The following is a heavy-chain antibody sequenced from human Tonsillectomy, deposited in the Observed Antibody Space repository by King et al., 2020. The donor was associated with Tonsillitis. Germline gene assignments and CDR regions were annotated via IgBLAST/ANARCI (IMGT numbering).Heavy chain of an antibody. V-gene: IGHV5-51*01. CDR1: GYTFTTNW. D-gene: IGHD3-10*01. CDR3: ARQRSTSGGLDV. Sequence: RLVQSGAEVKKPGESLKISCRVSGYTFTTNWIAWVRQMPGKGLEWMGIIYPDDSEIRYSPSFQGQATISADKSISTAYLQWRSLKASDTAIYYCARQRSTSGGLDVWGQGTTVTVSS. CDR2: IYPDDSEI. J-gene: IGHJ6*02.